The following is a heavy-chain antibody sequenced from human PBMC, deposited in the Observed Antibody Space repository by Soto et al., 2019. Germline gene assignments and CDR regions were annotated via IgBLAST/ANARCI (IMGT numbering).Heavy chain of an antibody. CDR3: AREGNLGRWLQPLDF. Sequence: PSETLSLTCTVSGASISAYSWSWVRQPPGKGLEWIGNIHYNGNTKYSPSLKSRVTMSVDTSKNHFSLRLISVTAADTAIYFCAREGNLGRWLQPLDFWGQGTLVTVSS. D-gene: IGHD5-12*01. CDR2: IHYNGNT. J-gene: IGHJ4*02. CDR1: GASISAYS. V-gene: IGHV4-59*01.